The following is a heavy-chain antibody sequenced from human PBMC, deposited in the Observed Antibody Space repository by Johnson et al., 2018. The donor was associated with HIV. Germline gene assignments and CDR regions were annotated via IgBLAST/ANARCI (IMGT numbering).Heavy chain of an antibody. CDR1: GFTFSSYA. V-gene: IGHV3-30-3*01. Sequence: QVLLVESGGGVVQPGRSLRLSCAASGFTFSSYAMHWVRQAPCKGLEWVAVISYDGSNKYYADSVKGRFTISRDNSKNTLYLQMNSLRAEDTAVYYCATISVIPSRVNDAFDIWGQGTMVTVSS. J-gene: IGHJ3*02. CDR3: ATISVIPSRVNDAFDI. D-gene: IGHD3-16*02. CDR2: ISYDGSNK.